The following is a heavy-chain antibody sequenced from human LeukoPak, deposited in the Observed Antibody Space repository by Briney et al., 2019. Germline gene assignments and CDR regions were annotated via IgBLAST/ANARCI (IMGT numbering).Heavy chain of an antibody. D-gene: IGHD3-3*01. CDR1: GFTFSSYG. V-gene: IGHV3-30*03. J-gene: IGHJ3*02. CDR3: ARGTDFWSGYVQI. Sequence: PGGSLRLSCAASGFTFSSYGMHWVRQAPGKGLEWVAVISYDGSNKYYADSVKGRFTISRDNSKNTLHLQMNSLRAEDTAVYYCARGTDFWSGYVQIWGQGTMVTVSS. CDR2: ISYDGSNK.